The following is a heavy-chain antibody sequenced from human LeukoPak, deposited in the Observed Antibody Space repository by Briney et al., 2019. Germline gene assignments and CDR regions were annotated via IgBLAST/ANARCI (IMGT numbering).Heavy chain of an antibody. V-gene: IGHV3-48*04. Sequence: GSLRLSCAASGFTFSSYSMNWVRQAPGKGLEWVSYISSSSSTIYYADSVKGRFTISRDNAKNSLYLQMNSLRAEDTAVYYCARARSSGAFDIWGQGTMVTVSS. D-gene: IGHD7-27*01. CDR1: GFTFSSYS. J-gene: IGHJ3*02. CDR2: ISSSSSTI. CDR3: ARARSSGAFDI.